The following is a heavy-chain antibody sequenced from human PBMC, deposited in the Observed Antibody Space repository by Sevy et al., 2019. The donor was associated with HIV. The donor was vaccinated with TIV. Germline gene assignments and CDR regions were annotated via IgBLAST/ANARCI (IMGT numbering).Heavy chain of an antibody. CDR3: VHAVRAAAGLIDF. CDR1: GLSLTTGGVG. Sequence: SGPTQVKPTQTLTLTCSFSGLSLTTGGVGVGWIRQPPGEALEWLALVYWNDEKHYSPSLKTRLTITKDTSKNQVVLTMTNMDPVDTATYFCVHAVRAAAGLIDFWGQGTVVTVSS. J-gene: IGHJ4*02. CDR2: VYWNDEK. D-gene: IGHD6-13*01. V-gene: IGHV2-5*01.